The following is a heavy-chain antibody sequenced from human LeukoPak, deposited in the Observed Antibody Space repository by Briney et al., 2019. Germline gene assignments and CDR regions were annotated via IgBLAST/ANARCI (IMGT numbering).Heavy chain of an antibody. CDR3: ARMNFNGFDI. V-gene: IGHV5-51*01. Sequence: GESLKISCKASGYIFTTYWIGWVRQMPGIGLEWVGIIYPRDSDIRYSPSFQGQVTISADKSISTAYLQWSSLKASDSAMYYCARMNFNGFDIWGQGTMVPVSS. CDR1: GYIFTTYW. D-gene: IGHD1-7*01. J-gene: IGHJ3*02. CDR2: IYPRDSDI.